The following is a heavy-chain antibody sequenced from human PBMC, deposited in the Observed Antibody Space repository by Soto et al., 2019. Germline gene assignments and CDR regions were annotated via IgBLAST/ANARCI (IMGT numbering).Heavy chain of an antibody. V-gene: IGHV3-11*06. CDR1: GGSISSYY. D-gene: IGHD2-2*01. CDR2: ISTTSTYT. J-gene: IGHJ3*02. CDR3: ARDDGLSSTNVKAFDI. Sequence: LSLTCTVSGGSISSYYWSWIRQPPGKGLEWVSSISTTSTYTHYADSLKGRFTISRDNAKKLLYLQMDSLRAEDTAVYYCARDDGLSSTNVKAFDIWGQGTKVTVSS.